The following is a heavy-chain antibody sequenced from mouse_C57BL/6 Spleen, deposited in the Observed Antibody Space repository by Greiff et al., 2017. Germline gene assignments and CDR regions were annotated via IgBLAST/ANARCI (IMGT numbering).Heavy chain of an antibody. J-gene: IGHJ1*03. CDR1: GYTFTSYW. CDR2: INPSSGYT. D-gene: IGHD1-1*01. Sequence: VQLQQSGAELAKPGASVKLSCKASGYTFTSYWMHWVKQRPGQGLEWIGYINPSSGYTKYNQKLKDKATLTADKSSSTAYMQLSSLTYEDAAVYDSARRGATTDYGSRGYFDVGGTGTTVTVSS. V-gene: IGHV1-7*01. CDR3: ARRGATTDYGSRGYFDV.